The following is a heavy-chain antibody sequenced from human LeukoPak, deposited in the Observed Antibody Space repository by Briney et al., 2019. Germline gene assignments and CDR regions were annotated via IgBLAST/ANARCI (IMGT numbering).Heavy chain of an antibody. D-gene: IGHD3-3*01. CDR3: ARTNSYDFWSGYLNWFDP. CDR2: IYTSGST. Sequence: SETLSLTCTVSGAFISSGGFYWSWIRQPPGKGLEWIGYIYTSGSTNYNPSLKSRVTISVDTSKNQFSLKLSSVTAADTAVYYCARTNSYDFWSGYLNWFDPWGQGTLVTVSS. CDR1: GAFISSGGFY. J-gene: IGHJ5*02. V-gene: IGHV4-61*08.